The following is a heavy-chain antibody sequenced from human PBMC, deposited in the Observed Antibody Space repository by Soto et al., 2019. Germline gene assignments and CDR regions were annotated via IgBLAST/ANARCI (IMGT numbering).Heavy chain of an antibody. Sequence: QVQLQQWGAGLLKPSGTLSLTCAVYGGSFSGYYWTWIRQPPGTGLEWIGESNHSGSTNYNPSLKSRVTISVDTSKNQFSLKLTSVTAADTAVYYCARDKITGLFDYWGQGTLVTVSS. CDR2: SNHSGST. V-gene: IGHV4-34*01. D-gene: IGHD2-8*02. CDR1: GGSFSGYY. J-gene: IGHJ4*02. CDR3: ARDKITGLFDY.